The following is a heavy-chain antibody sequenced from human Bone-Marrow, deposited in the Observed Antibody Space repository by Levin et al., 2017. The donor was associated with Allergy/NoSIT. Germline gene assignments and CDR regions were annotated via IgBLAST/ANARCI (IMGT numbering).Heavy chain of an antibody. V-gene: IGHV3-21*01. Sequence: GESLKISCAASGFTFSSYSMNWVRQAPGKGLEWVSSISSSSSYIYYADSVKGRFTISRDNAKNSLYLQMNSLRAEDTAVYYCARIGERKDIVVVPAAIEGVYYYGMDVWGQGTTVTVSS. CDR1: GFTFSSYS. CDR3: ARIGERKDIVVVPAAIEGVYYYGMDV. J-gene: IGHJ6*02. CDR2: ISSSSSYI. D-gene: IGHD2-2*02.